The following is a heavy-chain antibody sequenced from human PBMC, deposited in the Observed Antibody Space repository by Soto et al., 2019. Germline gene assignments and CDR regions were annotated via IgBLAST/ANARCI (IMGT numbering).Heavy chain of an antibody. CDR2: IYYSGST. V-gene: IGHV4-39*01. CDR1: GGSISSSSYY. D-gene: IGHD3-10*01. CDR3: ARQDFGYYYGSGSYKGDWFAP. Sequence: SETLSLTCTVSGGSISSSSYYWGWIRQPPGKGLEWIGSIYYSGSTYYNPSLKSRVTISVDTSKNQFSLKLSSVTAADTAVYYCARQDFGYYYGSGSYKGDWFAPWGQGTLVTVSS. J-gene: IGHJ5*02.